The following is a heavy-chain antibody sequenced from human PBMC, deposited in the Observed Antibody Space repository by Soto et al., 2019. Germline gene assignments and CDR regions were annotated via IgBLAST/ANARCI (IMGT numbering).Heavy chain of an antibody. CDR3: AREHDYSKSFDY. CDR1: GFTFSSYA. Sequence: GSLRLSCAASGFTFSSYAMHWVRQAPGKGLEWVAVISYDGSNKYYADSVKGRFTISRDNSKNTLYLQMNSLRAEDTAVYYCAREHDYSKSFDYWGQGTLVTVSS. CDR2: ISYDGSNK. D-gene: IGHD4-4*01. V-gene: IGHV3-30-3*01. J-gene: IGHJ4*02.